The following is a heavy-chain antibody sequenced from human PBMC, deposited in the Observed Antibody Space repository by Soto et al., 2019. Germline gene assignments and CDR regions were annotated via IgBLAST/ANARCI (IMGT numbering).Heavy chain of an antibody. CDR2: TIPVFNTA. V-gene: IGHV1-69*06. J-gene: IGHJ3*02. D-gene: IGHD3-10*01. CDR1: GGTLSDHG. CDR3: ARGVYGAGNYYTGPSAFDM. Sequence: QVQLEQSGAEVKKPGSSVKVSCKASGGTLSDHGVAWLRQAPGHGLEWMGGTIPVFNTAKYAQKFQGRVTVTADKFTNIAYMELSSLRSEDTAFYFCARGVYGAGNYYTGPSAFDMWGQGTMVIVSS.